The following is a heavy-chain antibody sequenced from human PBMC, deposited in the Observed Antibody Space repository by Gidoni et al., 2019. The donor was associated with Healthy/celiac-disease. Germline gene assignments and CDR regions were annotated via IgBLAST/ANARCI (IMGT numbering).Heavy chain of an antibody. CDR3: ARGGVWSGYSNPVDY. Sequence: QVQLQESGPGLVKPSETLSLTCTASGGSISSYYWSWIWQPPGKGLEGIGYIYYRGSTNYNPYLKSRVTISVDTSKNQFSLKLSSVTAADTAVYYCARGGVWSGYSNPVDYWGQGTLVTVSS. CDR2: IYYRGST. D-gene: IGHD3-3*01. J-gene: IGHJ4*02. CDR1: GGSISSYY. V-gene: IGHV4-59*01.